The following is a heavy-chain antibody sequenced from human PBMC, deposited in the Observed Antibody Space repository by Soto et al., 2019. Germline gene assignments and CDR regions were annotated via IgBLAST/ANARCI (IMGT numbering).Heavy chain of an antibody. CDR3: ARSRGSYYTNFDS. V-gene: IGHV1-69*08. Sequence: QVQLVQSGAEVKKPGSSVKVSCKASADTFTGYTVTWVRQAPGQGLEWVGRLIPILGASNFAQKFQGRVTISADKSAYTAYMVLTGLTSEDTAVYYCARSRGSYYTNFDSWGQGTLVTVSS. J-gene: IGHJ4*02. D-gene: IGHD3-10*01. CDR2: LIPILGAS. CDR1: ADTFTGYT.